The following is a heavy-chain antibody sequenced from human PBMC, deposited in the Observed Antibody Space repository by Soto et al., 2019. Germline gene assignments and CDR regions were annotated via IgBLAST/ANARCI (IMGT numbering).Heavy chain of an antibody. D-gene: IGHD3-9*01. Sequence: QVQLQQWGAGPLRPLETLSLTCGVSGGSFSGYYWAWIRQSPGKGLEWIGEINDRGSINYNPSLKSRVSISVDTSKTHYSLNLRSVTAAETAVYYCARESHDSLTGPPWVWYFDLWGRGTLVTVSS. CDR1: GGSFSGYY. J-gene: IGHJ2*01. CDR3: ARESHDSLTGPPWVWYFDL. CDR2: INDRGSI. V-gene: IGHV4-34*01.